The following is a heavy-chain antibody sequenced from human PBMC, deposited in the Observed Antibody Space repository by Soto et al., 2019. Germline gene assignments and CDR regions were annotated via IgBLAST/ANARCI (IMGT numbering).Heavy chain of an antibody. CDR1: GGSFSGYY. CDR2: INHSGST. J-gene: IGHJ4*02. Sequence: SETLSLTCAVYGGSFSGYYWSWIRQPPGKGLEWIGEINHSGSTNYNPSLKSRVTISVDTSKNQFSLKLSSVTAADTAVYYCARGPPYYYDSSGYHYWGQGTLVT. CDR3: ARGPPYYYDSSGYHY. V-gene: IGHV4-34*01. D-gene: IGHD3-22*01.